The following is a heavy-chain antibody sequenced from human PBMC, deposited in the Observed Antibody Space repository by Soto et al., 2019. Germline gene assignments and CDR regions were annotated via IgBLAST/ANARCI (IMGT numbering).Heavy chain of an antibody. V-gene: IGHV3-72*01. CDR3: ARAGSCSGGGFCSDY. Sequence: GGSLRLSCAASGFTFSDHYMDWVRQAPGKGLEWVGRSRNKANRYSTEYAASVKGRFTISRDDSENSVYLQMNSLKTEDTAVYYCARAGSCSGGGFCSDYWGQGTLVTVSS. J-gene: IGHJ4*02. D-gene: IGHD2-15*01. CDR1: GFTFSDHY. CDR2: SRNKANRYST.